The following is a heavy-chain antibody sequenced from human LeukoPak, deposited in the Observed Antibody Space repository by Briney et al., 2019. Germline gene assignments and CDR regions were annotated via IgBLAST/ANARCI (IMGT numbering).Heavy chain of an antibody. J-gene: IGHJ6*02. V-gene: IGHV3-7*01. CDR1: GFTFGSYW. Sequence: GGSLRLSCAASGFTFGSYWMSWVRQAPGKGLEWVANIKQDGSEKYYVDSVKGRFTISRDNAKNSLYLQMNSLRAEDTAVYYCAREGDFGGIPGYYYGLDVWGQGTTVTVSS. CDR3: AREGDFGGIPGYYYGLDV. CDR2: IKQDGSEK. D-gene: IGHD4-23*01.